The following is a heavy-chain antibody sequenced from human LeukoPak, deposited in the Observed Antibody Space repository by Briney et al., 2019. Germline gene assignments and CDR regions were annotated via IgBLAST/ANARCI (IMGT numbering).Heavy chain of an antibody. V-gene: IGHV3-30*04. CDR1: GFTFISYA. D-gene: IGHD3-10*01. Sequence: GTSLRLSCAASGFTFISYAIHWVRQAPGKGLEWVAVISFHGTDSFYADSVKGRFTISRDNSKNTLYLQMSSLRADDTAVYYCARSYYYGSGTPKWFDPWGQGTLVTVSS. J-gene: IGHJ5*02. CDR3: ARSYYYGSGTPKWFDP. CDR2: ISFHGTDS.